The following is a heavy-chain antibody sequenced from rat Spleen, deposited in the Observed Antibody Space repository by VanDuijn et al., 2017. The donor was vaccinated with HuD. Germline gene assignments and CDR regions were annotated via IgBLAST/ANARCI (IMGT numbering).Heavy chain of an antibody. J-gene: IGHJ3*01. CDR2: IKYEDFTP. CDR3: TRRGHWFAY. CDR1: GFTFSHFY. Sequence: EVQLVESGGGLVQPGRSLKLSCAASGFTFSHFYMAWVRQAPKKGLEWIASIKYEDFTPYYGDSVKGRFTASRDNAKSTLYLQMSSLRSEDTATYFCTRRGHWFAYWGQGTLVTVSS. V-gene: IGHV5-22*01.